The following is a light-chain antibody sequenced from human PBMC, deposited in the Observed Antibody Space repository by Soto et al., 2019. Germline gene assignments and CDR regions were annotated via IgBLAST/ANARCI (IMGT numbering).Light chain of an antibody. J-gene: IGKJ2*01. CDR1: LSISSW. CDR2: EAS. CDR3: QQYDRFPYS. V-gene: IGKV1-5*03. Sequence: DIQMTQSPSTLSASVGDTVSITCRASLSISSWLAWYQQKPGKAPKLLLYEASNLKSEVPSRFSGSGSGTDFTLTINGLQPDDFATYHCQQYDRFPYSFGPGTRLEIK.